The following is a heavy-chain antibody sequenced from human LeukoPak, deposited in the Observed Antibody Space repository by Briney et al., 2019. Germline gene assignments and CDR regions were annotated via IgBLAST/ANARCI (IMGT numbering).Heavy chain of an antibody. V-gene: IGHV3-43D*03. D-gene: IGHD3-10*01. Sequence: GGSLRLSCAASGFTFDDYAMHWVRQTPGKVLEWVSLISWDGDSTSYADSVKGRFSISRDNSKSSLYLQMNSLRPEDTALYYCAKDMIYRDAGSYLGGLIDYWGQGTLVTVSS. CDR2: ISWDGDST. J-gene: IGHJ4*02. CDR1: GFTFDDYA. CDR3: AKDMIYRDAGSYLGGLIDY.